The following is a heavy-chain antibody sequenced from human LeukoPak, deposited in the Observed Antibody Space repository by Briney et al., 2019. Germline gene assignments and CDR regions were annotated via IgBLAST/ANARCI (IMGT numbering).Heavy chain of an antibody. CDR2: IYYSGST. D-gene: IGHD2-8*01. CDR3: ARGKTSGYCTNGVCYTHYYGMDV. Sequence: SETLSLTCAVYGGSFSGYYWSWIRQPPGKGLEWIGYIYYSGSTNYNPSLKSRVTISVDTSKNQFSLKLSSVTAADTAVYYCARGKTSGYCTNGVCYTHYYGMDVWGQGTTVTVSS. J-gene: IGHJ6*02. V-gene: IGHV4-59*01. CDR1: GGSFSGYY.